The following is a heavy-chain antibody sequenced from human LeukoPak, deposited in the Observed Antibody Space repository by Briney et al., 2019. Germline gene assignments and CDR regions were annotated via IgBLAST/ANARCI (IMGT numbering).Heavy chain of an antibody. Sequence: PSETLSLTCAVYGGSFSGYYWSWIRQPPGKGLEWTGEINHSGSTNYNPSLKSRVTISVDTSKNQLSLKLSSVTAADTAVYYCAIEDSGYDQSIDYWGQGTLVTVSS. D-gene: IGHD5-12*01. CDR2: INHSGST. CDR3: AIEDSGYDQSIDY. J-gene: IGHJ4*02. V-gene: IGHV4-34*01. CDR1: GGSFSGYY.